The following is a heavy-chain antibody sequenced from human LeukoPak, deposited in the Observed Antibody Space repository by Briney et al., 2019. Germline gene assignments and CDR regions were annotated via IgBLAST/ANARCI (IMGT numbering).Heavy chain of an antibody. Sequence: SETLSLTCTVSGVSIIDHNWSWIRQPPGKGLEWIGNIYASGSRYFNPSLKSRVAISVDTSKNQFSLNLTSVTAADPAMFYCARLKPHYLGTFDSWGQGALVTVSS. CDR3: ARLKPHYLGTFDS. V-gene: IGHV4-4*09. D-gene: IGHD7-27*01. J-gene: IGHJ4*02. CDR2: IYASGSR. CDR1: GVSIIDHN.